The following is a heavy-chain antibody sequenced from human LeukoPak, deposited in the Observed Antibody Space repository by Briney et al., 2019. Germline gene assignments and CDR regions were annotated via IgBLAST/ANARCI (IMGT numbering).Heavy chain of an antibody. CDR1: RFTFSSYV. CDR2: IWYDGDNK. D-gene: IGHD2-2*01. J-gene: IGHJ4*02. Sequence: GGSLRLSCAASRFTFSSYVMHWVRQAPGKGLEWVALIWYDGDNKYYSDSVKGRFTISRDNSKNTLYLQMNSLRAEDTAVYYCARDGYCSSTSCYYFDYWGQGTLVTVSS. V-gene: IGHV3-33*01. CDR3: ARDGYCSSTSCYYFDY.